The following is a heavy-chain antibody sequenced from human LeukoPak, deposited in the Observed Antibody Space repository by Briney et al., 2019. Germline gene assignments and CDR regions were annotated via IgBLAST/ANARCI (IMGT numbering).Heavy chain of an antibody. J-gene: IGHJ4*02. V-gene: IGHV3-7*04. CDR1: GFIFSSYW. CDR2: IKNDGSEN. Sequence: PGGSLRLSCAASGFIFSSYWMSWVRQAPGKGLEWVANIKNDGSENYYADSVRGRFTISRDNAKNSLYLQMNSLRAEDTAVYYCARYSSAYYDWGQGTLVTVSS. D-gene: IGHD3-22*01. CDR3: ARYSSAYYD.